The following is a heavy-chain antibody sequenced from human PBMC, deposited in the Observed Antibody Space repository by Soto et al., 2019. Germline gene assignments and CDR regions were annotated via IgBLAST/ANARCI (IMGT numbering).Heavy chain of an antibody. V-gene: IGHV1-69*06. D-gene: IGHD5-12*01. CDR1: GGTFSSYA. CDR2: IIPIFGTA. J-gene: IGHJ6*02. CDR3: ARSIVATISPFSPWDV. Sequence: SVKVSCKASGGTFSSYAISWVRQAPGQGLEWMGGIIPIFGTANYAQKLQGRVTITADKSTSTAYMELSSLRSDDTAVYYCARSIVATISPFSPWDVWGQGTTVTVSS.